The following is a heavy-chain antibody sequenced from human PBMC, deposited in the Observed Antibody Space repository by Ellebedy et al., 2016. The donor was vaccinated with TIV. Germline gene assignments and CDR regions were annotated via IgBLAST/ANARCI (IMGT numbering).Heavy chain of an antibody. Sequence: MPGGSLRLSCTDSGGSISSSSYYWGWIRQPPGKGLEWIGSIYYSGSTYYNPSLKIRVTISVDTSKNQFSLKLSSVTAADTAVYYCASHMVRESTWFDPWGQGTLVTVSS. J-gene: IGHJ5*02. CDR1: GGSISSSSYY. CDR2: IYYSGST. V-gene: IGHV4-39*01. D-gene: IGHD3-10*01. CDR3: ASHMVRESTWFDP.